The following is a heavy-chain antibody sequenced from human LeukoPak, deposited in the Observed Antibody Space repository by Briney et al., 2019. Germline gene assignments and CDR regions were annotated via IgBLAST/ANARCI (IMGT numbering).Heavy chain of an antibody. D-gene: IGHD3-3*01. J-gene: IGHJ2*01. CDR1: GGSISNYY. CDR3: VRHPSFTLVGVVTAFDL. Sequence: PSETLSLTCTVSGGSISNYYWSWIRQPPGKGLELIGEISHSGVTAYNPSLKSRVTISLDTSNSQFSLKLFSVTAADTAVYYCVRHPSFTLVGVVTAFDLWGRGTLVTVSS. V-gene: IGHV4-59*04. CDR2: ISHSGVT.